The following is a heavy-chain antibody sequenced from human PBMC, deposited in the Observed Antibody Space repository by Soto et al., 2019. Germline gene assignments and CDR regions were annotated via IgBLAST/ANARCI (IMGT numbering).Heavy chain of an antibody. CDR2: IWYDRTYK. Sequence: GGSLRLSCAASGFIFSDYGMHWVRQAPGKGLEWVVVIWYDRTYKNYGDSVKGRFTISRDNSKNTLYLQMNSLRAEDTAVYYCARDSDYGDSTPLDFWGQGTLVTVSS. J-gene: IGHJ4*02. CDR3: ARDSDYGDSTPLDF. CDR1: GFIFSDYG. D-gene: IGHD4-17*01. V-gene: IGHV3-33*01.